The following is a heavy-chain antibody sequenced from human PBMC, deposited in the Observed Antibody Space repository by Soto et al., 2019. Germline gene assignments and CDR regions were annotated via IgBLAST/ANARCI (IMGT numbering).Heavy chain of an antibody. CDR1: GDSTSSRSYY. Sequence: AETLSLTCTVTGDSTSSRSYYWGWIRQPPGKGLEWIGSIYYWGSTYNNPSLRSRVSMSIDTSKDQLAQKVMSLADANTALYVCARQRDSVVTQAEFDVWGPGSLGTVSS. CDR2: IYYWGST. J-gene: IGHJ6*01. D-gene: IGHD2-21*02. CDR3: ARQRDSVVTQAEFDV. V-gene: IGHV4-39*01.